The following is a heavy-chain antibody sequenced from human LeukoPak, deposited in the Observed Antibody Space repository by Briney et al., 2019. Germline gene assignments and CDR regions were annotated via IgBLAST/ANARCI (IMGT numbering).Heavy chain of an antibody. D-gene: IGHD3-10*01. CDR3: ARRVLGAVGFFDY. J-gene: IGHJ4*02. CDR1: RFTFRTYA. V-gene: IGHV3-23*01. CDR2: CASPGDT. Sequence: GGSLTLSCAPSRFTFRTYALGGVHQTPARGLEWVLTCASPGDTYYAESVKRRLTSPRDNSENTLYLQMNALRAEDTAVYYCARRVLGAVGFFDYWGQGAPVTVSS.